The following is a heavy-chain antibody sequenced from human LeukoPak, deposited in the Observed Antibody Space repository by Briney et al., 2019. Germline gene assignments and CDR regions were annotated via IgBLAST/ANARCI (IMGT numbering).Heavy chain of an antibody. CDR3: ARGARGYSYGWPPFDY. CDR2: IYHSGST. CDR1: GGSITSGGYY. V-gene: IGHV4-30-2*01. Sequence: SETLSLTCTISGGSITSGGYYWSWIRQPPGKGLEWIGYIYHSGSTYYTPSLKSRVTISVDKSNNQFSLNLSSVTAADTAVYYCARGARGYSYGWPPFDYWGQGTLVTVSS. J-gene: IGHJ4*02. D-gene: IGHD5-18*01.